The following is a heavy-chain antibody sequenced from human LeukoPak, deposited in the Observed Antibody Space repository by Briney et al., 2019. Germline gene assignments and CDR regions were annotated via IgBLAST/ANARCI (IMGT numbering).Heavy chain of an antibody. CDR1: GFTFSSVG. J-gene: IGHJ4*02. V-gene: IGHV3-30*02. Sequence: GGSLRLSCAASGFTFSSVGMHWVRQAPGKGREWVAFIRYDGSNKYYADSVKGRFTISRDNSKNTLYLQMNSLRAEDTAVYYCANGGSSWSEGLYYFDSWGPGTLVTVSS. CDR3: ANGGSSWSEGLYYFDS. CDR2: IRYDGSNK. D-gene: IGHD6-13*01.